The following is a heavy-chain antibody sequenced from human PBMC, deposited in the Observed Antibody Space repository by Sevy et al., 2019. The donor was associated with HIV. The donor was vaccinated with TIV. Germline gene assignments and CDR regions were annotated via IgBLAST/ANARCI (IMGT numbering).Heavy chain of an antibody. V-gene: IGHV4-39*01. Sequence: SETLSLTCTVSGGSISSSSYYWGWIRQPPGKGLECIGSIYYSGSTYYNPSLKSRVTISVDTSKNQFSLKLSSVTAADTAVYYCGYSYYYDSSGYSDYWGQGTLVTVSS. CDR3: GYSYYYDSSGYSDY. CDR1: GGSISSSSYY. D-gene: IGHD3-22*01. J-gene: IGHJ4*02. CDR2: IYYSGST.